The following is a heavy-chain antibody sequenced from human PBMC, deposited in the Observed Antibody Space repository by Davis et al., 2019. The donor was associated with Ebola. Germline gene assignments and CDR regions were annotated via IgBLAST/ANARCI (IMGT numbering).Heavy chain of an antibody. D-gene: IGHD2-2*01. CDR1: GGSISSYY. J-gene: IGHJ5*02. CDR3: ATSQDCSSTSCDNWFDP. Sequence: MPSETLSLTCTGSGGSISSYYWSWIRQPPGKGLEWIGYLYYSGNTNYNPSLKSRVTISVDTSKNQFSLKLTSVTAADTAVYYCATSQDCSSTSCDNWFDPWGQGTLVTVSS. V-gene: IGHV4-59*12. CDR2: LYYSGNT.